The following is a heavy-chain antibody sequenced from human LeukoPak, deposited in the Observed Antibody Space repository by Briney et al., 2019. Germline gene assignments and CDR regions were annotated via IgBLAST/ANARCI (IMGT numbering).Heavy chain of an antibody. CDR1: GFTFSSYE. D-gene: IGHD4-11*01. J-gene: IGHJ6*02. V-gene: IGHV3-48*03. Sequence: QPGGSLRLSCAASGFTFSSYEMNWVRQAPGKGLEWVSYISSSGSSIYYADSVKGRFTISRDNAKNSLYLQMNSLRAEDTAIYYCARDPRGQVTVIGGQKYYHYGMDVWGQGTTVTVSS. CDR3: ARDPRGQVTVIGGQKYYHYGMDV. CDR2: ISSSGSSI.